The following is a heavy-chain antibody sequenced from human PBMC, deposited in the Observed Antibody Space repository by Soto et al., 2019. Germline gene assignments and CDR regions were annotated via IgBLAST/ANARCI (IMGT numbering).Heavy chain of an antibody. V-gene: IGHV3-74*01. J-gene: IGHJ6*02. CDR1: GFTFSGYW. Sequence: GSLRLSCAVSGFTFSGYWMHWVRQAPGKGLVWVSRINSDGSTTSYADSVKGRFTISRDGAKNTLYLQMDSLRAEDTAVYYCARDNGVALAGTSYGMDVWGQGTTVTVSS. CDR3: ARDNGVALAGTSYGMDV. CDR2: INSDGSTT. D-gene: IGHD6-19*01.